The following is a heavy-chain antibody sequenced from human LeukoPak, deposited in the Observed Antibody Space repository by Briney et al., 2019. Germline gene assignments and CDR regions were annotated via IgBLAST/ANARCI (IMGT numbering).Heavy chain of an antibody. CDR2: IKRGSDGGTP. CDR3: GHYDYGST. J-gene: IGHJ4*02. D-gene: IGHD4-17*01. V-gene: IGHV3-15*01. Sequence: LGGSLRLSCAASGFAFSDACMSWVRQAPGRGPEWVGRIKRGSDGGTPDYAAPVKGRFTISRDDSKNTLYLQMNSLKTEDTAIYYRGHYDYGSTWGEGNAVSVSS. CDR1: GFAFSDAC.